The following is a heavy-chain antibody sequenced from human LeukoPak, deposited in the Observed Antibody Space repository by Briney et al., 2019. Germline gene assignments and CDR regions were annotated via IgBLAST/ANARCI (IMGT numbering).Heavy chain of an antibody. CDR1: GFTFGDYA. Sequence: PGRSLRLSCTASGFTFGDYAMSWVRQAPGKGLEWVGFIRSKAYGGTTDYAASVKGRFTISRDDSKSIAYLQMNSLKTEDTAVYYCTRGLLGSGSQDDYWGQGTLVTVSS. J-gene: IGHJ4*02. D-gene: IGHD3-10*02. CDR2: IRSKAYGGTT. CDR3: TRGLLGSGSQDDY. V-gene: IGHV3-49*04.